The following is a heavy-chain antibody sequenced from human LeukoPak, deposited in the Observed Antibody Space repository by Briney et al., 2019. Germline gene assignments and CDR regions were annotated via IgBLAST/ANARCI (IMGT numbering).Heavy chain of an antibody. D-gene: IGHD5-24*01. Sequence: SETLSLTCTVSGYSISSGYYWGWIRQPPGKGLEWIGSIYHSGSTNYNPSLKSRVTISVDTSKNQFSLKLSSVTAADTAVYYCARRDGYSSPAIDYWGQGTLVTVSS. V-gene: IGHV4-38-2*02. CDR2: IYHSGST. CDR1: GYSISSGYY. J-gene: IGHJ4*02. CDR3: ARRDGYSSPAIDY.